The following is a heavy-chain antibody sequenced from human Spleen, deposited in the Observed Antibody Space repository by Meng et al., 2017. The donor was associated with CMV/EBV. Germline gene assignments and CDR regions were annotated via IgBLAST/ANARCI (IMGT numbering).Heavy chain of an antibody. D-gene: IGHD6-19*01. CDR3: ARENPRWLAVDY. V-gene: IGHV1-18*03. Sequence: ASVKVSCKASGGTFSSYAISWVRQAPGQGLEWMGWISAYNGNTNYAQKLQGRVTMTTDTSTSTAYMELRSLRSDDMAVYYCARENPRWLAVDYWGQGTLVTVSS. CDR2: ISAYNGNT. CDR1: GGTFSSYA. J-gene: IGHJ4*02.